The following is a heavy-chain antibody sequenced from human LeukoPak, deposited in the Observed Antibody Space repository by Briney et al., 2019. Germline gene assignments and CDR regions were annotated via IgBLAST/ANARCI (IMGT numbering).Heavy chain of an antibody. CDR3: ARSNDLDY. Sequence: VRSLRLSCAASGFTFSTYTMNWVRQAPGKGLDWVSSISSGSSYIYYADSVKGRFTISRDNAKNSPYLQMNSLRAEDTAVYYCARSNDLDYWGQGTLVTVSS. CDR1: GFTFSTYT. CDR2: ISSGSSYI. V-gene: IGHV3-21*01. J-gene: IGHJ4*02. D-gene: IGHD1-1*01.